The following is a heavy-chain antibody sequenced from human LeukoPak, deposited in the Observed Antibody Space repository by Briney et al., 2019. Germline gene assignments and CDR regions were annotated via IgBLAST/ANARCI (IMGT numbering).Heavy chain of an antibody. CDR3: ATDGEYDILTGYYT. J-gene: IGHJ4*02. CDR1: GYTLTKLS. CDR2: FDPEDGET. Sequence: ASVKVSCKVSGYTLTKLSMHWVRQAPGKGLEWMGGFDPEDGETIYAQKFQGRVTMTEDTSTDTAYMELSSLRSEDTAVYYCATDGEYDILTGYYTWGQGTLVTVSS. D-gene: IGHD3-9*01. V-gene: IGHV1-24*01.